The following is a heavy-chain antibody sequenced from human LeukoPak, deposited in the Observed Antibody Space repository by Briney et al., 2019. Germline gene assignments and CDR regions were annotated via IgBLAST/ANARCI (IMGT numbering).Heavy chain of an antibody. J-gene: IGHJ4*02. CDR1: GYTFIGYY. V-gene: IGHV1-2*06. CDR2: INPNSGGT. Sequence: GASVKVSCKASGYTFIGYYIHWVRQAPGQGLEWMGRINPNSGGTNYAQKFQGRVTMTRDTSISTAYMELSSLRSDDTAVYYCARDYCSSTSCLFDYWGQGTLVTVSS. CDR3: ARDYCSSTSCLFDY. D-gene: IGHD2-2*01.